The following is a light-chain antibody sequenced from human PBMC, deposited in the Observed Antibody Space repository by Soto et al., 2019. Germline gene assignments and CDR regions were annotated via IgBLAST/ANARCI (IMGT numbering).Light chain of an antibody. J-gene: IGLJ3*02. CDR1: TNDVGGYNY. V-gene: IGLV2-14*01. CDR2: EVS. Sequence: QSVLTQPASVSGSPGQSITISCTGTTNDVGGYNYVSWYQQHPGKAPKLLIFEVSSRPSGVSNRFSGSKSGNTASLTISALQAEDEADYFCNSYTSSSTWVFGGGTKLTVL. CDR3: NSYTSSSTWV.